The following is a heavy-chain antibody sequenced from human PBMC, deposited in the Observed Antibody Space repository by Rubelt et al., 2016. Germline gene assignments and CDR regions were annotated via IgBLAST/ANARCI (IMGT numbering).Heavy chain of an antibody. CDR2: ISGNGRST. D-gene: IGHD3-10*01. CDR3: AKDLAEARRAYYYYGMDV. Sequence: KSQRGGLEWVSLISGNGRSTYDADSVKGRFTISRDNSKNTLYLQMNSLRAEDTAIYYCAKDLAEARRAYYYYGMDVWGQGTTVTVSS. J-gene: IGHJ6*02. V-gene: IGHV3-23*01.